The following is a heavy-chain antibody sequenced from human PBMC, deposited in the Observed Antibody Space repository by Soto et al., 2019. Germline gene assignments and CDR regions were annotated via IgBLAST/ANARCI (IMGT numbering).Heavy chain of an antibody. D-gene: IGHD2-21*02. Sequence: QVQLVESGGGVVQPGRSLRLSCAASGFTFSSYAMHWVRQAPGKGLEWVAVISYDGSNKYYADSVKGRFTISRDNSKNRLYLQMNSLRAEDTAVYYCAREGRPYCGGDCYSHFDYWGQGTLVTVSS. CDR2: ISYDGSNK. V-gene: IGHV3-30-3*01. CDR3: AREGRPYCGGDCYSHFDY. J-gene: IGHJ4*02. CDR1: GFTFSSYA.